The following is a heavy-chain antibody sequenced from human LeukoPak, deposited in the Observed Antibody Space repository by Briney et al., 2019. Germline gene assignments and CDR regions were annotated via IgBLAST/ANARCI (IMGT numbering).Heavy chain of an antibody. D-gene: IGHD6-13*01. CDR2: ISYDGSNK. J-gene: IGHJ4*02. CDR3: ARDLLYSSSWYGGGDY. CDR1: GFTFSSYA. V-gene: IGHV3-30*04. Sequence: GGSLRLSCAASGFTFSSYAMHWVRQAPSKGLEWVAVISYDGSNKYYADSVKGRFTISRDNSKNTLYLQMNSLRAEDTAVYYCARDLLYSSSWYGGGDYWGQGTLVTVSS.